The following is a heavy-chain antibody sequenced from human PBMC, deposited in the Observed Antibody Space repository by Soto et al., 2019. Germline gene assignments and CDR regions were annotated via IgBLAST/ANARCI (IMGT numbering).Heavy chain of an antibody. CDR3: ARSSTTYYYQSSPYWPDKELDI. CDR2: IIPIFDAR. V-gene: IGHV1-69*06. D-gene: IGHD3-22*01. Sequence: GASVKVSCKASGDTFSSHALSWVRQAPGPGLELMGGIIPIFDARPYAQKFQGIVTISADKSTKTGYMELRSLTSEDTAVYYCARSSTTYYYQSSPYWPDKELDIWGQGTRVTVSS. J-gene: IGHJ4*02. CDR1: GDTFSSHA.